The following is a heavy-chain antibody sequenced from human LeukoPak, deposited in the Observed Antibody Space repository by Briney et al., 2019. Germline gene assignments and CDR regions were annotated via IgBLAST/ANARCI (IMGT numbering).Heavy chain of an antibody. CDR3: ARGGYYGSGNDFRFDP. CDR1: GYTFTAYY. J-gene: IGHJ5*01. D-gene: IGHD3-10*01. CDR2: INPNNGGT. V-gene: IGHV1-2*02. Sequence: ASVKVSCKASGYTFTAYYMHWVRQAPGQGLEWMGWINPNNGGTNYAQMFQGRVTMTRDTSISTAYMELSRLRSDDTAVYYCARGGYYGSGNDFRFDPWGQGTLVTVSS.